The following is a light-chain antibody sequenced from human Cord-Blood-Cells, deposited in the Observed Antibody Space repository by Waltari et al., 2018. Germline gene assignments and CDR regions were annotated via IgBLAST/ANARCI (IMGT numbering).Light chain of an antibody. Sequence: DIVMTQSPDSLAVSPGERATIICKSRQSVLYSSNHKNYLAWYQQKPGQPPKLLIYWASTRESGVPDQFSGSGSGTDFTLTIRSLQAEDVPVYYCQQYYSTPYSFGQGTKLEIK. J-gene: IGKJ2*03. CDR2: WAS. CDR3: QQYYSTPYS. V-gene: IGKV4-1*01. CDR1: QSVLYSSNHKNY.